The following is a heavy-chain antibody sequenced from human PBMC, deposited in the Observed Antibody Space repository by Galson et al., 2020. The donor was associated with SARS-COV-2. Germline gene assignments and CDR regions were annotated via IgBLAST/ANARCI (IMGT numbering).Heavy chain of an antibody. J-gene: IGHJ6*02. CDR2: IYYSGST. CDR1: GGSISSSSYY. Sequence: SETLSLTCTVSGGSISSSSYYWGWIRQPPGKGLEWIGSIYYSGSTYYNPSLKSRVTISVDTSKNQFSLKLSSVTAADTAVYHCATEATTRLYYYYGMDVWGQGTTVTVSS. D-gene: IGHD1-26*01. V-gene: IGHV4-39*01. CDR3: ATEATTRLYYYYGMDV.